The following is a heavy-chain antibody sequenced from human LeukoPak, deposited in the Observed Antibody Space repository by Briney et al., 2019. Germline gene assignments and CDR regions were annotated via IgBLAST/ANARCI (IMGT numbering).Heavy chain of an antibody. Sequence: ASVKVSCKASGYTFTSYGISWVRQAPGQGLEWMGWISAYNGNTNYAQKLQGRVTMTTDTSTSTAYMELRSLRSDDTAVYYCARDSGWDSSGYSSWFDPWGQGTLVTVSS. D-gene: IGHD3-22*01. J-gene: IGHJ5*02. V-gene: IGHV1-18*01. CDR3: ARDSGWDSSGYSSWFDP. CDR2: ISAYNGNT. CDR1: GYTFTSYG.